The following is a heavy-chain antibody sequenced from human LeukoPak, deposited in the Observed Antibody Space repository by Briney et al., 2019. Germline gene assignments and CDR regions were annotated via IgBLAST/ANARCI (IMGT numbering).Heavy chain of an antibody. D-gene: IGHD5-18*01. CDR2: FDPEDGET. V-gene: IGHV1-24*01. J-gene: IGHJ6*03. Sequence: ASVKVSCKVSGYTLTELSMHWVRQAPGKGLEWMGGFDPEDGETIYAQKFQGRVTMTEDTSTDTAYMELSSLRSEDTAVYYCAGHTMVTDYYYYMDVWGKGTTVTVSS. CDR3: AGHTMVTDYYYYMDV. CDR1: GYTLTELS.